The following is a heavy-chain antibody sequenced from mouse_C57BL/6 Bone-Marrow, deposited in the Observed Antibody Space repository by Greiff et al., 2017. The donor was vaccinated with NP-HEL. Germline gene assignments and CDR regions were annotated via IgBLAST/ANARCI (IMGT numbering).Heavy chain of an antibody. CDR3: ARSPHYYGSRGGFAY. J-gene: IGHJ3*01. Sequence: QVQLQQPGAELVKPGASVKMSCKASGYTFTSYWITWVKQRPGQGLEWIGDIYPGSGSTNYNEKFKSKATLTVDTSSSTAYMQLSSLTSEDSAVYYCARSPHYYGSRGGFAYWGQGTLVTVSA. D-gene: IGHD1-1*01. V-gene: IGHV1-55*01. CDR1: GYTFTSYW. CDR2: IYPGSGST.